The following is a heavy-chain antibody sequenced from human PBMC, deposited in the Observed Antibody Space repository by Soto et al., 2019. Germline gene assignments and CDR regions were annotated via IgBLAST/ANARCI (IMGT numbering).Heavy chain of an antibody. CDR2: ISGYNGNT. CDR3: ARDEVPAANWLDR. J-gene: IGHJ5*02. D-gene: IGHD2-2*01. Sequence: GASVKVSCKASGYIFINYGITWVRQAPGQGLEWMGWISGYNGNTKYADELQGRVTMTTDTSTTTAYMELRSLRSDDTAVYYCARDEVPAANWLDRWGQGTLVTVSS. V-gene: IGHV1-18*01. CDR1: GYIFINYG.